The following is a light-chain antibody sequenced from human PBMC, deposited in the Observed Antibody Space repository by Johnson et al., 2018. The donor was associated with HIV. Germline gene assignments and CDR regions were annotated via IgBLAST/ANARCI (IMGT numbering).Light chain of an antibody. CDR3: GTWDSSLSAGGANYV. CDR2: DNN. V-gene: IGLV1-51*01. Sequence: QSVLTQPPSVSAVPGQTVTISCSGSSSNVGSSFVSWYRQVPGTAPKLLIYDNNNRPSGIPDRFSGSKSGTSATLGITGLQTGDEADYYCGTWDSSLSAGGANYVFGTGTKVTVL. J-gene: IGLJ1*01. CDR1: SSNVGSSF.